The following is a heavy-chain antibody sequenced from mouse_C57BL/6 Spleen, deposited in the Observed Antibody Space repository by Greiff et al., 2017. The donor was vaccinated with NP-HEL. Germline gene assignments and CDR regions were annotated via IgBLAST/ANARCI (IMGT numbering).Heavy chain of an antibody. D-gene: IGHD1-1*01. Sequence: EVQLQQSGPELVKPGASVKISCKASGYSFTGYYMNWVKQSPEKSLEWIGEINPSTGGTTYNQKFKAKATLTVDKSSSTAYMQLKSLTSEDSAVYYCARVTTVVGYAMDYWGQGTSVTVSS. V-gene: IGHV1-42*01. J-gene: IGHJ4*01. CDR1: GYSFTGYY. CDR3: ARVTTVVGYAMDY. CDR2: INPSTGGT.